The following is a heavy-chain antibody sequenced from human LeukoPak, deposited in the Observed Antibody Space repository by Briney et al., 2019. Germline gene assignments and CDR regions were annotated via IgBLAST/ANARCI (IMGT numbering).Heavy chain of an antibody. CDR2: IRSDGTTT. CDR3: GSSEDGYIDY. CDR1: GFTFVKHY. D-gene: IGHD2-15*01. V-gene: IGHV3-74*01. Sequence: GGSLRLSCAASGFTFVKHYLHWVRQAPGTGLLWVSRIRSDGTTTLYADSVRGRFTISRDNAKNTLYLQMNRLRGEDTAVYYCGSSEDGYIDYWGQGTLVTVSS. J-gene: IGHJ4*02.